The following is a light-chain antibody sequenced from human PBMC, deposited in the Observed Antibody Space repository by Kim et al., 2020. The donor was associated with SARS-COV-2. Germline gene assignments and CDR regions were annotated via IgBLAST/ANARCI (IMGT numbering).Light chain of an antibody. CDR1: RSNLGAGYD. Sequence: VTISCTGSRSNLGAGYDVHWYQQFPGTSPKLPIYGNSNRPSGAPDRFSGSKSGTSASLAITGLQADDEADYYCQSYDSSMSGTWVFGGGTQLTVL. V-gene: IGLV1-40*01. CDR3: QSYDSSMSGTWV. CDR2: GNS. J-gene: IGLJ3*02.